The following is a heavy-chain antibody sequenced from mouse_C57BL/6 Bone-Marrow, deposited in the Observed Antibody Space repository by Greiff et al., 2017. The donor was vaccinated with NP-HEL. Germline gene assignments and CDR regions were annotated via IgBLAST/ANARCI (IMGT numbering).Heavy chain of an antibody. CDR3: ASHYYGSSYWYFEV. Sequence: EVQLVESGGGLVKPGGSLKLSCAASGFTFSSYTMSWVRQTPEKRLEWVATISGGGGNTYYPDSVKGRFTISRDNAKNTLYLQMSSLRSEDTALYYCASHYYGSSYWYFEVWGTGTTVTVSS. CDR1: GFTFSSYT. D-gene: IGHD1-1*01. J-gene: IGHJ1*03. CDR2: ISGGGGNT. V-gene: IGHV5-9*01.